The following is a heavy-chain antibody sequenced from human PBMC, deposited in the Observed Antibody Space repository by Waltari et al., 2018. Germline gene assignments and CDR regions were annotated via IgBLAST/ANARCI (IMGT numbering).Heavy chain of an antibody. D-gene: IGHD6-13*01. CDR1: GYTFTTYY. J-gene: IGHJ4*02. V-gene: IGHV1-46*01. CDR3: ARGRGTLGQLLVTY. CDR2: IDPDGGGT. Sequence: QVQLVQSGAEVERPGASVSISCKASGYTFTTYYVHWLRQAPGRGFEWLGIIDPDGGGTTYAPKFRDRLSLTRDTSTSVLYMALDNLNSDDSAIYFCARGRGTLGQLLVTYWGQGTQVLVSS.